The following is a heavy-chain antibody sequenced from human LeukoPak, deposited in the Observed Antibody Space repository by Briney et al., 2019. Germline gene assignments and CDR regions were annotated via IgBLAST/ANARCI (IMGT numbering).Heavy chain of an antibody. CDR2: ISYDGRNI. CDR3: AKGPLRGTAAAIDY. CDR1: GFTFSSYG. V-gene: IGHV3-30*18. Sequence: GGSLRLSCAASGFTFSSYGMHWVRQAPGKGLEWVAVISYDGRNIHYPDSVKGRFTISRDISTDTLWLQMDSLRTEDTAVYYCAKGPLRGTAAAIDYWGQGTLVTVSS. J-gene: IGHJ4*02. D-gene: IGHD2-2*01.